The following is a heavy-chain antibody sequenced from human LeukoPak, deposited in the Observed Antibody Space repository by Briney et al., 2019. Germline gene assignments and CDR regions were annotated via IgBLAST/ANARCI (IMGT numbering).Heavy chain of an antibody. CDR1: GFTVSSYS. J-gene: IGHJ4*02. CDR3: AREYGSSLPDY. Sequence: GGSLRLSCAASGFTVSSYSMTWVRQAPGKGLEWISYIRSSGSPIYYADSVRGRFTISKDNAKNSLYLQMSSLRPEDTAVYYCAREYGSSLPDYWGQGTLVTVSS. V-gene: IGHV3-48*04. D-gene: IGHD1-26*01. CDR2: IRSSGSPI.